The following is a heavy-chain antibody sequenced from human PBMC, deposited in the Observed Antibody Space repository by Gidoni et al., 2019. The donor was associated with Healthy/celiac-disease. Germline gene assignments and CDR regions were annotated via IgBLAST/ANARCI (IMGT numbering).Heavy chain of an antibody. J-gene: IGHJ5*02. CDR2: ISSSSSTL. V-gene: IGHV3-48*02. CDR1: GFTFSSYS. CDR3: ARDLDEEFDP. Sequence: GGLVQPGGSLRLSCAATGFTFSSYSMNWVRQAPWKGLASVSSISSSSSTLFYADSVKRRFTISRDNAKNSLYRQMNSLRDEDTAVYYRARDLDEEFDPWGQGTLVTVSS.